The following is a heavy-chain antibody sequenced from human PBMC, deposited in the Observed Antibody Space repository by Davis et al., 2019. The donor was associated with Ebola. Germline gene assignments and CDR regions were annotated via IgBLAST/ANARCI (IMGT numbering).Heavy chain of an antibody. CDR2: IHPGESDT. CDR3: ARRGPNYGDYVDY. Sequence: PGRFLRLSCQRSAYSFTTYCIGWVRQLPGKGLEWMGIIHPGESDTRYNPSFQGQVTIPADRSINTAYLQWSSLKASDTAMYYCARRGPNYGDYVDYWGQGTLVTVSS. J-gene: IGHJ4*02. D-gene: IGHD4-17*01. CDR1: AYSFTTYC. V-gene: IGHV5-51*01.